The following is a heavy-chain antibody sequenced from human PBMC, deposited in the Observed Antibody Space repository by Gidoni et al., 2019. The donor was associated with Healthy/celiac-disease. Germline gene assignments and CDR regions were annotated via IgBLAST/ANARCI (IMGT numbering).Heavy chain of an antibody. Sequence: WVRQAPGKGLEWVGRIKSKTDGGTTDYAAPVKGRFTISRDDSKNTLYLQMNSLKTEDTAVYYCTASRDGTSALYWGQGTLVTVSS. V-gene: IGHV3-15*01. CDR3: TASRDGTSALY. J-gene: IGHJ4*02. D-gene: IGHD2-2*01. CDR2: IKSKTDGGTT.